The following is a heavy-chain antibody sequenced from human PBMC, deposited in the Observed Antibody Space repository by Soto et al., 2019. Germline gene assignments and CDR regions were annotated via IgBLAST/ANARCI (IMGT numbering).Heavy chain of an antibody. CDR2: IHSDGSST. CDR1: GFTFSYYW. Sequence: DVQLVESGGGSVQPGGSLSLSCAATGFTFSYYWMHWVRQAPGKGLVWVSRIHSDGSSTTDADSVKGRFTISRDNAKNTLYLQMNSLRAEDTAVYYCARGQWGAFDLWGQWTMVTVAS. D-gene: IGHD1-26*01. V-gene: IGHV3-74*01. J-gene: IGHJ3*01. CDR3: ARGQWGAFDL.